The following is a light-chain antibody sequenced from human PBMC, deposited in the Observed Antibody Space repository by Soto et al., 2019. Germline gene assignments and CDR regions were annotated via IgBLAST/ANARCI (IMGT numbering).Light chain of an antibody. CDR2: NVS. J-gene: IGLJ1*01. Sequence: QSVLTQPASVSGSPGQSITISCTGTRSDVGGYNFVSWYQQHPGKAPKLLIYNVSNRPSEVSNRFSGSRSGNTASLTISGLQAEDEADYYCSSYISSSTPYVFGSGTKLTV. CDR3: SSYISSSTPYV. CDR1: RSDVGGYNF. V-gene: IGLV2-14*01.